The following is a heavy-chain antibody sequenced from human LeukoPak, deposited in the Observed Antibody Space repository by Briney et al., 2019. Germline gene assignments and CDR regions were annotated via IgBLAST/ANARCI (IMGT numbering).Heavy chain of an antibody. D-gene: IGHD2-21*02. Sequence: GSLRLSCAASGFTFSSYWMSWVRQAPGKGLEWIGEVYHSGTTNYYPSLKSRVTISIEKSKNQFSLKLSSVTAADTAVYYCAGAYCGGDCYSGRAFDIWGQGTMVTVSS. J-gene: IGHJ3*02. CDR1: GFTFSSYW. CDR2: VYHSGTT. V-gene: IGHV4-4*02. CDR3: AGAYCGGDCYSGRAFDI.